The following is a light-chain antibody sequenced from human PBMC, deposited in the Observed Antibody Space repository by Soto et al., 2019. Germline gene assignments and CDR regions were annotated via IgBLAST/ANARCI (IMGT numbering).Light chain of an antibody. CDR2: AAS. CDR1: QNINSY. Sequence: DIQTTQSPSSLSASVGGRVTITCRARQNINSYLNWYQQKPGKAPKLLIYAASSLQSGVPSRFSGSGSGTAFTLPISSLQSEDSAVYYCQQNYRGWTFGQGTKVDIK. J-gene: IGKJ1*01. CDR3: QQNYRGWT. V-gene: IGKV1-39*01.